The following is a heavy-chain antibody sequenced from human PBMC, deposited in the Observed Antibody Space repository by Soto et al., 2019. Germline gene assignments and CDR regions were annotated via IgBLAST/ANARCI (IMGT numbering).Heavy chain of an antibody. CDR1: GGSFSGYY. Sequence: KRSPTLSLTCAVYGGSFSGYYWSWIRQPPGKGLEWIGEINHSGSTNYNPSLKSRVTISVDTSKNQFSLKLSSVTAADTAVYYCARGSPPAARLTYYYMDVWGKGTTVTVSS. D-gene: IGHD6-6*01. V-gene: IGHV4-34*01. CDR3: ARGSPPAARLTYYYMDV. J-gene: IGHJ6*03. CDR2: INHSGST.